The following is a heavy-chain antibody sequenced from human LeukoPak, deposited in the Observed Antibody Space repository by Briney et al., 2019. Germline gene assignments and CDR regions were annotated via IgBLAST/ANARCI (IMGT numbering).Heavy chain of an antibody. CDR1: RFTLSSYW. CDR3: ARAGYSSGWDY. V-gene: IGHV3-7*01. Sequence: GGSLRLSCAASRFTLSSYWMSWVRQAPGKGLEWVANIKQDGSEKYHVDSVKGRFTISRDNAENSLYLQMNSLRGEDTAVYFCARAGYSSGWDYWGQGSLVTVSS. D-gene: IGHD6-19*01. CDR2: IKQDGSEK. J-gene: IGHJ4*02.